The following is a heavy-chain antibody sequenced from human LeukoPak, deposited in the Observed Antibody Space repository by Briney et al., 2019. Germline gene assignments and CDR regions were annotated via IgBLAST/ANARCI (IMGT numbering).Heavy chain of an antibody. V-gene: IGHV1-69*13. CDR1: GGAFSNHA. CDR2: IIPIFGTA. J-gene: IGHJ4*02. D-gene: IGHD1-1*01. CDR3: ARAHRQLERLGRYYFDY. Sequence: ASVKVSCKASGGAFSNHAVSWVRQAPGQGLEGMGGIIPIFGTANYAQKFQGRVTVTADESTSTAYMELSSLRSEDTAVYYCARAHRQLERLGRYYFDYWGQGTLVTVSS.